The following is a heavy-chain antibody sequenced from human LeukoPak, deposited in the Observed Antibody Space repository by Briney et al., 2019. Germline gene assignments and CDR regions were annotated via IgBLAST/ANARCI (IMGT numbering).Heavy chain of an antibody. CDR3: ARQLYSGSTRGFDY. Sequence: ASETLSLTCTVSGGSISSSSYYWGWIRQPPGKGLEWIGSIYYSGSTYYNPSLKSRVTISVDTSKNQFSLKLSSVTAADTAVYYCARQLYSGSTRGFDYWGQGTLVTVSS. V-gene: IGHV4-39*01. J-gene: IGHJ4*02. CDR1: GGSISSSSYY. CDR2: IYYSGST. D-gene: IGHD6-13*01.